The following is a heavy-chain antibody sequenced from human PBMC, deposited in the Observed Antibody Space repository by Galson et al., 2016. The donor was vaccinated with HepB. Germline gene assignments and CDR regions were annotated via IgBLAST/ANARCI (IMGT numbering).Heavy chain of an antibody. D-gene: IGHD2-2*01. CDR3: ARGGGDGTWGGREGWGERAPMTSSSNNSKGKTYQHINHQRAEVTVEDNGAKESGYPMSGTHDY. V-gene: IGHV3-30*04. CDR1: GFVFNEYT. CDR2: VSYTGSKE. J-gene: IGHJ4*02. Sequence: SLRLSCAASGFVFNEYTMHWVRQAPGKGLEWVALVSYTGSKEYYGDSVKGRMTISRDNTKSTLYLHINNQRAEDTAVSYCARGGGDGTWGGREGWGERAPMTSSSNNSKGKTYQHINHQRAEVTVEDNGAKESGYPMSGTHDYWGQGTLVTVSS.